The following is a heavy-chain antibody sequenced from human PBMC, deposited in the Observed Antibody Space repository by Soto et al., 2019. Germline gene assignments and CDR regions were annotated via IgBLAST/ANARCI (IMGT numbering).Heavy chain of an antibody. CDR1: GGTFSSYA. CDR2: IIPIFGTA. D-gene: IGHD5-18*01. Sequence: ASVKVSCKASGGTFSSYAISWVRQAPGQGLERMGGIIPIFGTANYAQKFQGRVTITADESTSTAYMELSSLRSEDTAVYYCARGMGYSYGSSFDYWGQGTLVTVSS. CDR3: ARGMGYSYGSSFDY. V-gene: IGHV1-69*13. J-gene: IGHJ4*02.